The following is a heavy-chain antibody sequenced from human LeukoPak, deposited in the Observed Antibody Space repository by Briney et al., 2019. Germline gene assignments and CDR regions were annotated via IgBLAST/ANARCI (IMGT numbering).Heavy chain of an antibody. J-gene: IGHJ4*02. CDR1: GYTFTSYD. CDR2: MNPNSGNT. V-gene: IGHV1-8*03. CDR3: AREPEFWSGYSPLDY. D-gene: IGHD3-3*01. Sequence: AASVKVSCKASGYTFTSYDINWVRQATGQGLEWMGWMNPNSGNTGYAQKFQGRITITRNTSISTAYMELSSLRSEDTAVYYCAREPEFWSGYSPLDYWGQGTLVTVSS.